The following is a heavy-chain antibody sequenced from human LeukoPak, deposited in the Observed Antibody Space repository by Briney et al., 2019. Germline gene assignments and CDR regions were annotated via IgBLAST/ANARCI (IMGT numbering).Heavy chain of an antibody. Sequence: GASVTVSCKASGYTFTGYYMHWVRQAPGQGLEWMGWINPNSGGTNYAQKFQGRVTITRDTSISTAYMELSRLRADDTAVYYSARARGSYRYQDYWGQGTLVTVSS. CDR3: ARARGSYRYQDY. J-gene: IGHJ4*02. CDR2: INPNSGGT. CDR1: GYTFTGYY. D-gene: IGHD3-16*02. V-gene: IGHV1-2*02.